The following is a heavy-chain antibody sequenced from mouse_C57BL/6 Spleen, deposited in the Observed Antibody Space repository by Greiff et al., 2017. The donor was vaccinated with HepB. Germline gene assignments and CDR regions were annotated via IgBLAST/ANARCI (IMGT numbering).Heavy chain of an antibody. D-gene: IGHD1-1*01. Sequence: EVMLVESGGDLVKPGGSLKLSCAASGFTFSSYGMSWVRQTPDKRLEWVATISSGGSYTYYSDSVKGRFTISRDNAKNTLYLQMSSLKSEDTAMYYCARLITTVVDAMDYWGQGTSVTVSS. V-gene: IGHV5-6*01. CDR3: ARLITTVVDAMDY. CDR2: ISSGGSYT. CDR1: GFTFSSYG. J-gene: IGHJ4*01.